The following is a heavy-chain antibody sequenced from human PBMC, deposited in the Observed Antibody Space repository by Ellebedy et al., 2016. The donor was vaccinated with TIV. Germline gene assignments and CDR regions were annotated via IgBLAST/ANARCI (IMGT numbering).Heavy chain of an antibody. D-gene: IGHD2-2*01. CDR3: ARHGFTPPYGSNTNCYPVDY. CDR2: VYPGESDN. CDR1: GYSFPSFW. V-gene: IGHV5-51*01. Sequence: GESLKISCKGSGYSFPSFWIGWVRQMPGKGLEWMGVVYPGESDNRYSPSFQGQFTISADKSISTAYMQWSSLKASDTAMYYCARHGFTPPYGSNTNCYPVDYWGQGTLVTVSS. J-gene: IGHJ4*02.